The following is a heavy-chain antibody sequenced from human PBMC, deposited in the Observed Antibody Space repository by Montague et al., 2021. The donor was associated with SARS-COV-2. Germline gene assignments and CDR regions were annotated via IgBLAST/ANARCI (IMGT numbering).Heavy chain of an antibody. V-gene: IGHV3-48*03. Sequence: SLRLSCAASGFTFSSYEMNWVRQAPGKGLEWVSYISSSCSTIYYADSVKGRFTISRDNAKNSLYLQMNSLRAEDKAVYYCARDSLFRSGYSSGWPDYWGQGTLVTVSS. CDR2: ISSSCSTI. D-gene: IGHD6-19*01. CDR1: GFTFSSYE. J-gene: IGHJ4*02. CDR3: ARDSLFRSGYSSGWPDY.